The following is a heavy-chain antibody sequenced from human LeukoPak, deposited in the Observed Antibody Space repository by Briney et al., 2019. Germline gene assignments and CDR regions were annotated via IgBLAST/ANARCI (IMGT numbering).Heavy chain of an antibody. Sequence: EASVKVSCKASGGTFSIYTISWVRQAPGQGLEWMGRIIPILGIGNYAQKFQGRVTITADKSTSTAYMELSSLRSEDTAVYYCARDRVDYYYDSSGGAAFDIWGQGTMVTVSS. J-gene: IGHJ3*02. CDR2: IIPILGIG. CDR1: GGTFSIYT. V-gene: IGHV1-69*04. CDR3: ARDRVDYYYDSSGGAAFDI. D-gene: IGHD3-22*01.